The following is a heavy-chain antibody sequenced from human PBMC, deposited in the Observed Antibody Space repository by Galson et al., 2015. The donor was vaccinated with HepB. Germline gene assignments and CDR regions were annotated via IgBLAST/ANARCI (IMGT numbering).Heavy chain of an antibody. J-gene: IGHJ4*02. CDR1: GFTFSSFW. Sequence: SLRLSCAASGFTFSSFWMSWVRQAPGKGPEWVANIKQDGSEKNYVDSVRGRFTISRDNADNSLYLQMNSLRAEDTAMYYCVGGDGNFDHWGQGTLVTVSS. CDR2: IKQDGSEK. D-gene: IGHD5-24*01. CDR3: VGGDGNFDH. V-gene: IGHV3-7*03.